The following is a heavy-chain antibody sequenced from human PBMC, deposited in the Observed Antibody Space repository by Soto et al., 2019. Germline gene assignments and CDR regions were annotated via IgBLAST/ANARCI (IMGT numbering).Heavy chain of an antibody. CDR2: TYYRSTWLN. Sequence: PSQTLSLTCAISGDSVSSNSAAWNWIRQSPSRGLEWLGRTYYRSTWLNDYALSVKGRITINPDTSRNQFFLHLNSVTPEDAAVYYCSREVAGTCAFDIWGQGTVVTV. D-gene: IGHD6-19*01. CDR3: SREVAGTCAFDI. J-gene: IGHJ3*02. CDR1: GDSVSSNSAA. V-gene: IGHV6-1*01.